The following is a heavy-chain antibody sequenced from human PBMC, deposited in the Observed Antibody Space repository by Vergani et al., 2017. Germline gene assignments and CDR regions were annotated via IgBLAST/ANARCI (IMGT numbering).Heavy chain of an antibody. CDR2: ISSSGSTI. CDR1: GFTFSDYY. Sequence: QVQLVESGGGLVKPGGSLRLSCAASGFTFSDYYMSWIRQAPGKGLEWVSYISSSGSTIYYADSVKGRFTTSRDNAKNSLYLQMNSLRAEDTAVYYWARDDRGVGQQLPTEGNDAFDIWGQGTMVTVSS. V-gene: IGHV3-11*01. D-gene: IGHD6-13*01. J-gene: IGHJ3*02. CDR3: ARDDRGVGQQLPTEGNDAFDI.